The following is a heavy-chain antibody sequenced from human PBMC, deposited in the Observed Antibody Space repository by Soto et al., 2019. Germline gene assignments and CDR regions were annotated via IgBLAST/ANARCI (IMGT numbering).Heavy chain of an antibody. CDR3: ARGRGGTYDAFDI. D-gene: IGHD1-26*01. V-gene: IGHV4-59*01. J-gene: IGHJ3*02. CDR1: GGSMSRYS. CDR2: IYYSGTT. Sequence: PSETPSLHCTVSGGSMSRYSSSRPRQPPGKGLEWIGYIYYSGTTNYNPSLKSRVTTSLDTSKNQFSLKLVSLTAADTAFYYCARGRGGTYDAFDIWGPGTLVTVSS.